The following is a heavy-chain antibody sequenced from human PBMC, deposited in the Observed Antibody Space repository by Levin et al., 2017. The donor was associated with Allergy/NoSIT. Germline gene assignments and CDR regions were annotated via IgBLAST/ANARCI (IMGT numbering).Heavy chain of an antibody. CDR3: AKDPRVVLTLYYMDV. V-gene: IGHV3-23*01. J-gene: IGHJ6*03. Sequence: LSGGSLRLSCAASGFTFSSYAMSWVRQAPGKGLEWVSAISGSGGSTYYADSVKGRFTISRDNSKNTLYLQMNSLRAEDTAIYYCAKDPRVVLTLYYMDVWGKGTTVTVSS. CDR2: ISGSGGST. D-gene: IGHD2/OR15-2a*01. CDR1: GFTFSSYA.